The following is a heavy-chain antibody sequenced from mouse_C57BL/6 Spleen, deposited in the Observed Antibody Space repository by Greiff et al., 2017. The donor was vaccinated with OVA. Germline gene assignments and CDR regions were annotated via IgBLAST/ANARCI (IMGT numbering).Heavy chain of an antibody. D-gene: IGHD1-1*01. CDR2: INYDGSST. CDR1: GFTFSDYY. CDR3: AGRGSSYGYCDV. Sequence: DVQLVESEGGLVQPGSSMKLSCTASGFTFSDYYMAWVRQVPEKGLEWVANINYDGSSTYYLDSLKSRFIISRDNAKNILYLQMSSLKSEDTATYYCAGRGSSYGYCDVWGTGTTVTVSS. V-gene: IGHV5-16*02. J-gene: IGHJ1*03.